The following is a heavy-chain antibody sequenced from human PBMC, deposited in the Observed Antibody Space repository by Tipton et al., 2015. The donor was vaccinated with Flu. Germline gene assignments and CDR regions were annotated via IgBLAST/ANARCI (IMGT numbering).Heavy chain of an antibody. CDR1: SGSLSSFY. Sequence: TLSLTCIVSSGSLSSFYWNWIRQSPGKGLEWIGYIYNSVYTKYNPSLKSRVTISVDTSKNQFSLRLSSVTAADTAVYYCARARAPYYYYAMDVWGQGP. V-gene: IGHV4-59*01. D-gene: IGHD3-10*01. CDR3: ARARAPYYYYAMDV. CDR2: IYNSVYT. J-gene: IGHJ6*02.